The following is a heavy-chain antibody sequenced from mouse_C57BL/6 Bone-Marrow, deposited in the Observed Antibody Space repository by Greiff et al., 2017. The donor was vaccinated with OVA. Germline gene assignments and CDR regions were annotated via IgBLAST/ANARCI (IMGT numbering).Heavy chain of an antibody. V-gene: IGHV5-6*01. Sequence: VQLKESGGDLVKPGGSLKLSCAASGFTFSSYGMSWVRQTPDKRLEWVATISSGGSYTYYPDSVKGRFTISRDNAKNTLYLQMSSLKSEDTAMYYCARLLTTGFDYWGQGTTLTVSS. CDR3: ARLLTTGFDY. J-gene: IGHJ2*01. D-gene: IGHD1-1*01. CDR1: GFTFSSYG. CDR2: ISSGGSYT.